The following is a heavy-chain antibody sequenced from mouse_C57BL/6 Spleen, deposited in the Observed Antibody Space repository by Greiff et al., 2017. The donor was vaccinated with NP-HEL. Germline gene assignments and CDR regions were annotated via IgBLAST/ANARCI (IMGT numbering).Heavy chain of an antibody. Sequence: VMLVESGPGLVAPSQSLSITCTVSGFSLTSYGVDWVRQSPGKGLEWLGVIWGVGSTNYNSALKSRLSISKDNSKSQVFLKMNSLQTDDTAMYYCARIDYDGFAYWGQGTLVTVSA. J-gene: IGHJ3*01. CDR3: ARIDYDGFAY. CDR1: GFSLTSYG. D-gene: IGHD2-4*01. V-gene: IGHV2-6*01. CDR2: IWGVGST.